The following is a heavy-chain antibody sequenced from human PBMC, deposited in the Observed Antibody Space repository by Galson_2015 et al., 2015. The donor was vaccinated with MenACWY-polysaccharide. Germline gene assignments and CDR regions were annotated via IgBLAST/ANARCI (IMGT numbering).Heavy chain of an antibody. Sequence: SLRLSCAASGFTFSSYWMHWVRQAPGQGLVWVSRINSDGSTTSYADSVKGRFTISRDNARNTLYLQMNSLRAEDTAVYYCARSFVSSGNNYGYYYYGMDVWGQGTTVTVSS. CDR3: ARSFVSSGNNYGYYYYGMDV. CDR1: GFTFSSYW. J-gene: IGHJ6*02. V-gene: IGHV3-74*01. CDR2: INSDGSTT. D-gene: IGHD5-18*01.